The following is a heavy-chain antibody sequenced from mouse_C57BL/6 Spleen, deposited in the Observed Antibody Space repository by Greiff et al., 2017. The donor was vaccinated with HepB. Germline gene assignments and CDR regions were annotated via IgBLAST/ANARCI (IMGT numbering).Heavy chain of an antibody. V-gene: IGHV3-2*02. Sequence: DVQLQESGPGLVKPSQSLSLTCTVTGYSITSGYGWNWIRQFPGNKLEWMGYISDSGSTNYNPSLKGRISITRDTSKNQFFLQLNSVTNEDTAKYYCARTARIKYWRQGTTLTVSS. CDR2: ISDSGST. CDR1: GYSITSGYG. J-gene: IGHJ2*01. CDR3: ARTARIKY. D-gene: IGHD1-2*01.